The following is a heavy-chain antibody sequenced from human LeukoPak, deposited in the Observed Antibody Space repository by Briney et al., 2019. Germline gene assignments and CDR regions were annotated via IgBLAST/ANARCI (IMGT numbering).Heavy chain of an antibody. Sequence: GGSLRLSCAASGFTFSSYGMHWVRQAPGKGLEGVAFIRYDGSNKYYADSVKGRFTISRDNSKNTLYLQMNSLRAEDTAVYYCAKLVLRYFDWLMDYWGQGTLVTVSS. CDR2: IRYDGSNK. D-gene: IGHD3-9*01. V-gene: IGHV3-30*02. CDR1: GFTFSSYG. J-gene: IGHJ4*02. CDR3: AKLVLRYFDWLMDY.